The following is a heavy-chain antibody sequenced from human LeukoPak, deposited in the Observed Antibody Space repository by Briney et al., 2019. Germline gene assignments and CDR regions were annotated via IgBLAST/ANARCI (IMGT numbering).Heavy chain of an antibody. V-gene: IGHV4-59*12. J-gene: IGHJ4*02. Sequence: SETLSLTCTVSGGSISSYYWSWIRQPPGKGLEWIGYIYYSGSTNYNPSLKSRVTISVDTSKNQFSLKLSSVTAADTAVYYCASEAPAPQSSSWYVFRPWGQGTLVTVSS. CDR1: GGSISSYY. CDR2: IYYSGST. CDR3: ASEAPAPQSSSWYVFRP. D-gene: IGHD6-13*01.